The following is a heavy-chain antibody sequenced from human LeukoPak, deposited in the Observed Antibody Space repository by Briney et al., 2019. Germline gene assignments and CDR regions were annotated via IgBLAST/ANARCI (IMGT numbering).Heavy chain of an antibody. CDR1: GGSFSGYH. Sequence: SETLSLTCAVYGGSFSGYHWSWIRQPPGKGLEWIGEINRSGSTNYNPSLKRRVTISVDTSKNQFSLKLSSVTAADTAVYYCAKSNGYGLIDIWGKGTTVTVSS. CDR3: AKSNGYGLIDI. CDR2: INRSGST. D-gene: IGHD3-22*01. V-gene: IGHV4-34*01. J-gene: IGHJ6*04.